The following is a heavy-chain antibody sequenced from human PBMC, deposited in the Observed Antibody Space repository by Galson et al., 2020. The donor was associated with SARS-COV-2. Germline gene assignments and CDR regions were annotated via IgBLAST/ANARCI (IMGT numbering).Heavy chain of an antibody. CDR3: TRDPCGGDCHDAFDI. D-gene: IGHD2-21*01. CDR1: GFTFGDYA. J-gene: IGHJ3*02. Sequence: GESLKISCTASGFTFGDYAMSWFRQAPGKGLEWVGFIRSKAYGGTTEYAASVKGRFTISRDDSKSIAYLQMNSLKTEDTAVYYCTRDPCGGDCHDAFDIWGQGTMVTVSS. CDR2: IRSKAYGGTT. V-gene: IGHV3-49*03.